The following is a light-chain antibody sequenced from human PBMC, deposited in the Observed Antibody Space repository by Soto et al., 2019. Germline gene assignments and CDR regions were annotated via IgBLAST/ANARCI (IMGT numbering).Light chain of an antibody. CDR1: QSIRTS. CDR3: QQSYSSVT. J-gene: IGKJ1*01. V-gene: IGKV1-39*01. Sequence: DIQMTQSPSSLSASVGDRVTITCRASQSIRTSLNWYRQKAGKAPELLIYAASNLQSGVPSRFSGSGSGTDFSLIISTLQPEDFATYYCQQSYSSVTFGQGTKVDIK. CDR2: AAS.